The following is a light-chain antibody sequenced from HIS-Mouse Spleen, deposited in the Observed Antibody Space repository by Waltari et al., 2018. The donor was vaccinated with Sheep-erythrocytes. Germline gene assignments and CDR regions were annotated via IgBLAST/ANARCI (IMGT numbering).Light chain of an antibody. CDR3: MQALQTPRT. CDR2: LGS. J-gene: IGKJ1*01. Sequence: DIVMTQSPLSLPVTPGEPASISCRSSQSLLHSNGYNYLDWYLQKPGQSPQLLTYLGSNRASGVPDSVSGSGSDTYFTLNISRVEAEDVGVYYCMQALQTPRTFGQGTKVEIK. V-gene: IGKV2-28*01. CDR1: QSLLHSNGYNY.